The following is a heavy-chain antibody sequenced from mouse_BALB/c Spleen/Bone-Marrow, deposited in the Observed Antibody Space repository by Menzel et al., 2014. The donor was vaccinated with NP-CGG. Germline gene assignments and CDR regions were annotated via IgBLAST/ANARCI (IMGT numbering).Heavy chain of an antibody. CDR3: ATYDGYCFDY. Sequence: DVHLVESGPSLVKPSQTLSLPCSVTGDSIXSGYWNWIRKFPGNKLEYMGYISYSGNTYYNPSLKSRISITRDTSKNQYYLQLNSVTTEDTATYYCATYDGYCFDYWGQGTTLTVSS. CDR2: ISYSGNT. CDR1: GDSIXSGY. V-gene: IGHV3-8*02. J-gene: IGHJ2*01. D-gene: IGHD2-3*01.